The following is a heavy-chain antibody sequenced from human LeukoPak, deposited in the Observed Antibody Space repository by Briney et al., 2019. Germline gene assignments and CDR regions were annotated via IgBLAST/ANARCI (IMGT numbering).Heavy chain of an antibody. J-gene: IGHJ4*02. CDR3: ARAIAAAGPSEFDY. D-gene: IGHD6-13*01. Sequence: GGPLRLSCAASGFTFSSYSMNWVRQAPGKGLEWVSSISSSSSYIYYADSVKGRFTISRDNAKNSLYLQMNSLRAEDTAVYYCARAIAAAGPSEFDYWGQGTLVTVSS. CDR2: ISSSSSYI. CDR1: GFTFSSYS. V-gene: IGHV3-21*01.